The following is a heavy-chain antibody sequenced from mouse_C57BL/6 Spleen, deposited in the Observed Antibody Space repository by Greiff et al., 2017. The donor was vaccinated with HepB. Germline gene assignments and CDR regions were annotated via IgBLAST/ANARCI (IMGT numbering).Heavy chain of an antibody. CDR2: ISSGGSYT. J-gene: IGHJ4*01. V-gene: IGHV5-6*01. CDR1: GFTFSSYG. D-gene: IGHD1-1*01. CDR3: ARQKNYYGSSPYYYAMDY. Sequence: EVKLLDSGGDLVKPGGSLKLSCAASGFTFSSYGMSWVRQTPDKRLEWVATISSGGSYTYYPDSVKGRFTISRDNATNTLYLQMSSLKSEDTAMYYCARQKNYYGSSPYYYAMDYWGQGTSVTVSS.